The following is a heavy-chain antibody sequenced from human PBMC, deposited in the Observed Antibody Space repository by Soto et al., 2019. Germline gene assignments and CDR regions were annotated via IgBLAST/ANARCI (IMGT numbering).Heavy chain of an antibody. Sequence: QVQLVQSGAEVKKPGSSVRVSCRSSGATFSSYIVNWLRLAPGRGLEWMGRFIPDLTTTDYEQKFRGRVTISAYRSTSTVYLDLSSLRSDDTAVYYCARRRSCGYHCYPTRYSGMDVWGQGSLVTV. CDR3: ARRRSCGYHCYPTRYSGMDV. D-gene: IGHD2-21*02. J-gene: IGHJ6*02. V-gene: IGHV1-69*08. CDR2: FIPDLTTT. CDR1: GATFSSYI.